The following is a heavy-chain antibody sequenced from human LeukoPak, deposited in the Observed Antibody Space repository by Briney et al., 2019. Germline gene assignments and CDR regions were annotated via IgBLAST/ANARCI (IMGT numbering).Heavy chain of an antibody. D-gene: IGHD3-10*01. CDR3: ARDVGDYYGSGSYHTAFDY. V-gene: IGHV1-69*13. CDR1: GGTFSSYA. J-gene: IGHJ4*02. Sequence: GASVKVSCKASGGTFSSYAISWVRQAPGQGLEWMGGIIPIFGTANYAQKFQGRVTITADESTSTAYMELSSLRSEDTAVYYCARDVGDYYGSGSYHTAFDYWGQGTLVTVSS. CDR2: IIPIFGTA.